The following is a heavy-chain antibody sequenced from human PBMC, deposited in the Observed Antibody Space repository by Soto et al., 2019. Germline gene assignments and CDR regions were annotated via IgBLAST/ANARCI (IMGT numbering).Heavy chain of an antibody. CDR3: ARSYSNYLWYFDY. D-gene: IGHD4-4*01. V-gene: IGHV3-33*01. CDR2: IWYDGSNK. Sequence: QVQLVESGGGVVQPGRSLRLSCAASGFTFSSYGMHWVRQAPGKGLEWVAVIWYDGSNKYYADSVKGRFTISRDNSKNTLYLQINSLRAEDTAVYYCARSYSNYLWYFDYWGQGTLVTVSS. CDR1: GFTFSSYG. J-gene: IGHJ4*02.